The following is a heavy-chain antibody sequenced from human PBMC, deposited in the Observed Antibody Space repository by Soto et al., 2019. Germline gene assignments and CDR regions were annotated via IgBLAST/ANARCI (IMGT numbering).Heavy chain of an antibody. CDR1: GFTFSSYG. Sequence: GGSLRLSCAASGFTFSSYGMHWVRQAPGKGLEWVAVIWYDGSNKYYADSVKGRFTISRDNSKNTLYLQMNSLRAEDTAVYYCARDPKGSTAMVPSSDYWGQGTLVTVSS. J-gene: IGHJ4*02. CDR2: IWYDGSNK. V-gene: IGHV3-33*01. CDR3: ARDPKGSTAMVPSSDY. D-gene: IGHD5-18*01.